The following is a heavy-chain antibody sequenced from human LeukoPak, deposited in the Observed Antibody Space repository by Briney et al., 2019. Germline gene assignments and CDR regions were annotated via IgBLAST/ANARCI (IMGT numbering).Heavy chain of an antibody. CDR2: IYTSGST. Sequence: PSETLFLTCTVSGGSISSYYWSWIRQPAGKGLEWIGRIYTSGSTNYNPSLKSRVTMSVDTSKNQFSLKLSSVTAADTAVYYCARDRYYDSSGYLPFDYWGQGTLVTVSS. J-gene: IGHJ4*02. CDR1: GGSISSYY. D-gene: IGHD3-22*01. CDR3: ARDRYYDSSGYLPFDY. V-gene: IGHV4-4*07.